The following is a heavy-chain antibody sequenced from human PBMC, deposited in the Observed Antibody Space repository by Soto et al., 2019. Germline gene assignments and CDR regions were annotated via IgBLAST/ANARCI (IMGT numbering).Heavy chain of an antibody. J-gene: IGHJ4*02. CDR2: MNSDGSRI. CDR3: ATAEVDY. CDR1: GFTFGNYW. V-gene: IGHV3-74*01. Sequence: EVHLVESGGALVQPGGSLRLSCAASGFTFGNYWMHWVRQAPGRGLEWVSRMNSDGSRIDYADSVKGRFTVSRDNAKNTLYLQMNSLRAEDTAVYYCATAEVDYWGPGTLVTVSS.